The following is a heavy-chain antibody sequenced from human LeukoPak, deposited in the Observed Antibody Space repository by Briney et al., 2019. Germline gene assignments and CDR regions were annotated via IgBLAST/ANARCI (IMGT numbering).Heavy chain of an antibody. J-gene: IGHJ4*02. V-gene: IGHV4-38-2*02. CDR2: IYYSGST. Sequence: SETLSLTCTVSGYSISSDYYWGWIRQPPGKGLEWIGSIYYSGSTYYNPSLKSRVTISVDTSKNQFSLKLSSVTAADTAVYYCASLRGYSGYDRDYWGQGTLVTVSS. D-gene: IGHD5-12*01. CDR1: GYSISSDYY. CDR3: ASLRGYSGYDRDY.